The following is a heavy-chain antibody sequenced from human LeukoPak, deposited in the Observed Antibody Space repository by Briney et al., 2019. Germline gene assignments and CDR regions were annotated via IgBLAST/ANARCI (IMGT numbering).Heavy chain of an antibody. CDR3: VTDVSGSLGD. D-gene: IGHD5-12*01. V-gene: IGHV3-7*05. CDR2: IKRDGSEK. Sequence: PGGSLRLSCEASGFTFSNYWMNWVRQAPGRGLEWVANIKRDGSEKHYVDSGKGRFTIYKDNAKNSLYLRMSRLRAEDSAVYYCVTDVSGSLGDWGQGTLVSVS. J-gene: IGHJ1*01. CDR1: GFTFSNYW.